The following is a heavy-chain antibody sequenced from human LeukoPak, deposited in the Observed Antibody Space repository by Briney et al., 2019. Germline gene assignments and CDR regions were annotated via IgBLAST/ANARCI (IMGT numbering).Heavy chain of an antibody. J-gene: IGHJ4*02. CDR2: ISAYNGNT. CDR3: ARDQRWLQSAGFDY. Sequence: ASVKVSCKVSGYTFTRYAITWVRQAPGQGLEWMGWISAYNGNTSYAQKLQGRVTTTTDTSTSTGYMELRSLRSDDTAVYYCARDQRWLQSAGFDYWGQGTLVTVSS. CDR1: GYTFTRYA. D-gene: IGHD5-24*01. V-gene: IGHV1-18*01.